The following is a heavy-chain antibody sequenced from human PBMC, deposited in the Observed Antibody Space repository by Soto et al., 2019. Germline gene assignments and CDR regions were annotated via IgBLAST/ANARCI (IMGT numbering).Heavy chain of an antibody. CDR3: AREGPLRFLEWTHYGMDV. D-gene: IGHD3-3*01. J-gene: IGHJ6*02. Sequence: GASVQVSCKASGYTFTSYAMHWVRQAPGQRLEWVGWINAGNGNTKYSQKFQGRVTITRDTSASTAYMELSSLRSEDTAVYYCAREGPLRFLEWTHYGMDVWGQGTTVTVSS. CDR2: INAGNGNT. CDR1: GYTFTSYA. V-gene: IGHV1-3*01.